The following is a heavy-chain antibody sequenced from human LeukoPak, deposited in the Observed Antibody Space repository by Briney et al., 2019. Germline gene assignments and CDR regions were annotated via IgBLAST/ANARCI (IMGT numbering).Heavy chain of an antibody. Sequence: GASVKVSCKASGYTFTGYYMHWVRQAPGQGLEWMGWINPNSGGTNYAQKFQGRVTMTRDTSISTAYMELSRLRSDDTAVYYCARGSGGGKRYYYYYMDVWGKGTTVTVSS. CDR1: GYTFTGYY. CDR2: INPNSGGT. J-gene: IGHJ6*03. V-gene: IGHV1-2*02. CDR3: ARGSGGGKRYYYYYMDV. D-gene: IGHD1-26*01.